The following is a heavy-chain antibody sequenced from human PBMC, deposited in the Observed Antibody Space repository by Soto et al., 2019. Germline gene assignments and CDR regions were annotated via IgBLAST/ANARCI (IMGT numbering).Heavy chain of an antibody. CDR3: ARAAGGRSRDY. V-gene: IGHV3-7*01. D-gene: IGHD3-16*01. Sequence: GGSLRLSCVASGFTFSDYWMSWFRQAPGKGLEWVANINGDGSGKYYVDSVKGRFTISRDNAKDSLYLQMNSLTAEDTAVYYCARAAGGRSRDYWGQGT. CDR1: GFTFSDYW. CDR2: INGDGSGK. J-gene: IGHJ4*02.